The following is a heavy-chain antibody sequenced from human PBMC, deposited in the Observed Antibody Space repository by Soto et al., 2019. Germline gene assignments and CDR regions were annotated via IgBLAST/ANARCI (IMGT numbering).Heavy chain of an antibody. V-gene: IGHV4-59*08. J-gene: IGHJ5*02. CDR2: IYYSGSA. Sequence: SETLSLTCTVSGGSISSYYWSWIRQPPGKGLEWIGYIYYSGSANYNPSLKSRVTISVDTSKNQFSLKLSSVTAADTAVYYCARHEYDMSTGPDRGIDPWGQGPLVTVS. D-gene: IGHD3-9*01. CDR3: ARHEYDMSTGPDRGIDP. CDR1: GGSISSYY.